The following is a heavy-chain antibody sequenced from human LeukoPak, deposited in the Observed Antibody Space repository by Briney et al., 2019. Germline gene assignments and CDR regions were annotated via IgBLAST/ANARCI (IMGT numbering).Heavy chain of an antibody. Sequence: GGSLRLSCAASGFRFSDYWMFCVRQAPGKGPVWVSHISTDGTSTTYADSVKGRFTISRDNAKNTMYLHMNSLRVEDTAVYYCARFSSAGEDYWGQGTLVTVSS. J-gene: IGHJ4*02. CDR1: GFRFSDYW. CDR3: ARFSSAGEDY. CDR2: ISTDGTST. V-gene: IGHV3-74*01. D-gene: IGHD2-15*01.